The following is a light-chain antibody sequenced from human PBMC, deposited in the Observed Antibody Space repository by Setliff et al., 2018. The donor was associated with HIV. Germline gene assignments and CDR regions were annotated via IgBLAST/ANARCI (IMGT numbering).Light chain of an antibody. CDR3: QSYDNSPSPYVV. J-gene: IGLJ2*01. CDR1: SSNIGAGHD. V-gene: IGLV1-40*01. Sequence: QSALAQPPSVSGAPGQRVTISCTGSSSNIGAGHDVHWYRQLPGTAPQLLIYGSTNRPSGVPDRFSGSKSGTSASLAITGLQAEDEADYYCQSYDNSPSPYVVFGGGTKVTVL. CDR2: GST.